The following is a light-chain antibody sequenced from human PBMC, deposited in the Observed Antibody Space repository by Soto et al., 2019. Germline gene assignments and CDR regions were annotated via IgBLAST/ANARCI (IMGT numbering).Light chain of an antibody. Sequence: DNQIAHSSASVSSSVGDSVIITFLASQDIFNYLAWYQQKPGKAPKLLIYDASSLESGVPSRFSGSGSGTEFTLTISSLQPDDFATYYCQQYNSYWHTFGEGARLEI. CDR1: QDIFNY. CDR2: DAS. V-gene: IGKV1-5*01. CDR3: QQYNSYWHT. J-gene: IGKJ5*01.